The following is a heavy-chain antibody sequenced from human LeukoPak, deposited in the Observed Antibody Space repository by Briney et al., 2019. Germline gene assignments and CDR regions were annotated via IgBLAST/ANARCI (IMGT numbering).Heavy chain of an antibody. D-gene: IGHD2-21*02. CDR2: ISWNSGSI. CDR1: GFTVSSNY. V-gene: IGHV3-9*03. CDR3: ARLDTAGPYFDY. J-gene: IGHJ4*02. Sequence: GGSLRLSCAASGFTVSSNYMSWVRQAPGKGLEWVSGISWNSGSIGYADSVKGRSTISRDNAKNSLYLQMNSLRAEDMALYYCARLDTAGPYFDYWGQGTLVTVSS.